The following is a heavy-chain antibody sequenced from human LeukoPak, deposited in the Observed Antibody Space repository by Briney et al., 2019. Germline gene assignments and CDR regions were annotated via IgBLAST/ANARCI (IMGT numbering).Heavy chain of an antibody. J-gene: IGHJ4*02. Sequence: GESLKISCEGSGYSFTNYRIGWVRQMPGKGLEWMGIIYPDDSDTTYSPSFQGQVTISVDKSTSTAYLRRSSLKASDSAMYYCARRSDRSAHFDYWGRGTLVTVSS. CDR1: GYSFTNYR. CDR2: IYPDDSDT. V-gene: IGHV5-51*01. CDR3: ARRSDRSAHFDY. D-gene: IGHD3-22*01.